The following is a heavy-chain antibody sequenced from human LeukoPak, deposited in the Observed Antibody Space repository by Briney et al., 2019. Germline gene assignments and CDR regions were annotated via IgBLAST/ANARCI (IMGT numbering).Heavy chain of an antibody. CDR3: ARQGSNWFDP. CDR2: ISSSSNYT. CDR1: GFTFSDYY. Sequence: GGSLRLSCAASGFTFSDYYMSWIRQAPEKGLEWVSYISSSSNYTNYADSVKGRFTISRDNAKNSLYLQMNSLTAEDTAVYYCARQGSNWFDPWGQGTLVTVSS. J-gene: IGHJ5*02. V-gene: IGHV3-11*06.